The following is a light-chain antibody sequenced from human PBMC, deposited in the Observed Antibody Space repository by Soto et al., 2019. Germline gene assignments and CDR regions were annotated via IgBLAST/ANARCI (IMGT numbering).Light chain of an antibody. CDR3: QQSYSNPIT. CDR2: AAS. J-gene: IGKJ5*01. Sequence: DIQMTQSPSSLSESAGDRVTITCRASQGISTYLNWYQQKPGKAPKLLIYAASSLQSGVPSRFSGSGSETDFTLTISSLQPEDFATYSCQQSYSNPITFGQGTRLEIK. V-gene: IGKV1-39*01. CDR1: QGISTY.